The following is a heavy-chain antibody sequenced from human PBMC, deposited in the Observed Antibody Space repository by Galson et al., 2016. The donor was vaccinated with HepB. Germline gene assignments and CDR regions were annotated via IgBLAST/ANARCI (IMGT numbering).Heavy chain of an antibody. V-gene: IGHV4-4*02. D-gene: IGHD1/OR15-1a*01. Sequence: GSISNNYWCNWVRQPPGKGLDWIAEIHPDGRTNYNPSLKSRVTLSVDKSNNQFSLKLTSATAADTAVYYCATAPVGCSWNSCYLHYGGQGTLVTVSS. CDR2: IHPDGRT. J-gene: IGHJ4*02. CDR1: GSISNNYW. CDR3: ATAPVGCSWNSCYLHY.